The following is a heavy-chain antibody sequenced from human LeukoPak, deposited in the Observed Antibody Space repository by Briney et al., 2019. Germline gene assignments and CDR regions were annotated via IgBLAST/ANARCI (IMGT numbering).Heavy chain of an antibody. CDR3: ARDLHRYYYDSSGYLGDY. CDR1: GYTFTSYG. V-gene: IGHV1-18*01. CDR2: ISAYNGNT. Sequence: ASVKVSCKASGYTFTSYGISWVRQAPGQGLEWMGWISAYNGNTNYAQKLQGRVTMTTDTSTSTAYMELRSLRSDDTAVYYCARDLHRYYYDSSGYLGDYWGQGTLVTVSS. J-gene: IGHJ4*02. D-gene: IGHD3-22*01.